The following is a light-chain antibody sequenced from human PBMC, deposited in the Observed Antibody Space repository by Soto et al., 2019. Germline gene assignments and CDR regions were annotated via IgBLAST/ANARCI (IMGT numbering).Light chain of an antibody. CDR2: DVS. Sequence: QSELTQPASVSGSPGQSITISCTGTSSDVGGYNYVSWYQQHPGKAPKLMIYDVSNRPSGVSNRFSGSKSGNTASLTISGLQAEDEDDYYCSSYTXSSTLVFGTGTKVTVL. J-gene: IGLJ1*01. CDR1: SSDVGGYNY. V-gene: IGLV2-14*01. CDR3: SSYTXSSTLV.